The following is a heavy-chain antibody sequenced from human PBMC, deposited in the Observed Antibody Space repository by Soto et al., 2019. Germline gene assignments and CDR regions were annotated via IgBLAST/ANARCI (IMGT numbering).Heavy chain of an antibody. CDR1: GYTFTGHY. CDR3: ALDLCPLGSGSPCPSFGMDL. V-gene: IGHV1-2*02. D-gene: IGHD3-10*01. CDR2: LKPDNGGT. J-gene: IGHJ6*02. Sequence: QVQLVQSGAEVKPPGASVKVSCKASGYTFTGHYMHWVRQVSGRRLEFLGWLKPDNGGTYYAPKFQGRVTFTRNTSKTTAYLEMSGLRSDDTAVYFCALDLCPLGSGSPCPSFGMDLWGQGTTVAVSS.